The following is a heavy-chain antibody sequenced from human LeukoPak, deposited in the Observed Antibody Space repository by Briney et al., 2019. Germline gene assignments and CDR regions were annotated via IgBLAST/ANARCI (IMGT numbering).Heavy chain of an antibody. CDR3: ARPRGISAPFEH. Sequence: GESLKISCKGSGYSFTDYWIAWFRQMPGKGLEWMGIINPRDSDTRYSPSFQGHFTISADKSISTAYLQWSSLKASDTAMYYCARPRGISAPFEHWGQGTLVTVSS. V-gene: IGHV5-51*01. D-gene: IGHD6-25*01. J-gene: IGHJ1*01. CDR2: INPRDSDT. CDR1: GYSFTDYW.